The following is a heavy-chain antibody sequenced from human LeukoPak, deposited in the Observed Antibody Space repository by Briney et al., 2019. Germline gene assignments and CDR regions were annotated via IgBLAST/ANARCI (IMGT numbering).Heavy chain of an antibody. J-gene: IGHJ5*01. CDR2: VYYSGST. CDR3: ARGGGSGRGNWFDS. CDR1: GGSISPYY. D-gene: IGHD3-10*01. V-gene: IGHV4-59*01. Sequence: PSETLSVACTVSGGSISPYYWSWIRQPPGKGLEWIGYVYYSGSTNYNPSLKSRVTISVDTSKSQFSLKLTSVTAADTAVYYCARGGGSGRGNWFDSCGQRSLVIVSS.